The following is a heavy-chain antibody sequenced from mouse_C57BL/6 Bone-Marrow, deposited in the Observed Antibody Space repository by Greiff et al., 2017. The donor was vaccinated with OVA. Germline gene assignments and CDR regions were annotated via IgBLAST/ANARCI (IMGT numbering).Heavy chain of an antibody. V-gene: IGHV5-17*01. CDR2: ISSGSSTI. Sequence: DVKLVESGGGLVKPGGSLKLSCAASGFTFSDYGMHWVRQAPEKGLEWVAYISSGSSTIYYADTVKGRFTISRDNAKSTLFLQMTSLRSEDTAMYYCARINYWYFDVWGTGTTVTVSS. CDR3: ARINYWYFDV. CDR1: GFTFSDYG. J-gene: IGHJ1*03.